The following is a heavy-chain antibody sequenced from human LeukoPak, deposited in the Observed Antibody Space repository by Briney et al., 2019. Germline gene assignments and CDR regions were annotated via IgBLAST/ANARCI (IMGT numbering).Heavy chain of an antibody. CDR1: GFTFSSYS. D-gene: IGHD6-13*01. V-gene: IGHV3-21*01. CDR3: ARGAAAGTYFDY. CDR2: ISSSSSNI. Sequence: RTGGSLRLSCAASGFTFSSYSMNWVRQAPGKGLEWVSSISSSSSNIYYADSVKGRFTISRDNAKNSLYLQMNSLRAEDTAVYYCARGAAAGTYFDYWGRGTLVTVSS. J-gene: IGHJ4*02.